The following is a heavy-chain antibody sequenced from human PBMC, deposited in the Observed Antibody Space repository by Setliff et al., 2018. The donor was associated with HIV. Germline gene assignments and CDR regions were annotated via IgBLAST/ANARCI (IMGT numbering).Heavy chain of an antibody. Sequence: SETLSLTCTVSGGSISGSNNHWGWIRQSPGKGLEWIGSIYYTGRTYYNPSLKSRVIISVDTSKKQFFLKLSSVTAADTAVYYCARGDSSSWLFDYWGQGTLVTVSS. J-gene: IGHJ4*02. CDR1: GGSISGSNNH. CDR3: ARGDSSSWLFDY. D-gene: IGHD6-13*01. CDR2: IYYTGRT. V-gene: IGHV4-39*07.